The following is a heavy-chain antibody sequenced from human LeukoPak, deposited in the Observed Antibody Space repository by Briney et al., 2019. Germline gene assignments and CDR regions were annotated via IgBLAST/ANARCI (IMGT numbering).Heavy chain of an antibody. CDR3: ARGQGAYYGSGSYGDY. D-gene: IGHD3-10*01. J-gene: IGHJ4*02. CDR2: ISYDGSNK. CDR1: GFTFSSYA. Sequence: GGSLRLSCAASGFTFSSYAMHWVRQAPGRGLEWVAVISYDGSNKYYADSVKGRFTISRDNSKNTLYLQMNSLRAEDTAVYYCARGQGAYYGSGSYGDYWGQGTLVTVSS. V-gene: IGHV3-30-3*01.